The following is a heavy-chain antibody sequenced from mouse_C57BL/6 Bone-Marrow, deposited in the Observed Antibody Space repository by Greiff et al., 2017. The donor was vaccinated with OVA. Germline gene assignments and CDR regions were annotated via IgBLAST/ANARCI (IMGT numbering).Heavy chain of an antibody. Sequence: QVQLQHSGAELARPGASVKLSCKASGYTFTSYGISWVKQRTGQGLEWIGEIYPRSGNTYYNEKFKGKATLTADKSSSTAYMELRSLTSEDSAVYFCARKGIYYDYDRFAYWGQGTLVTVSA. CDR3: ARKGIYYDYDRFAY. J-gene: IGHJ3*01. CDR2: IYPRSGNT. CDR1: GYTFTSYG. D-gene: IGHD2-4*01. V-gene: IGHV1-81*01.